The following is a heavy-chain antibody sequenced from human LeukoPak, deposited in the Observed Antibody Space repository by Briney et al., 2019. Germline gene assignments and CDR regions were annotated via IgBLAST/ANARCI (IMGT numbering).Heavy chain of an antibody. CDR1: GFTFSSYG. V-gene: IGHV3-30*18. D-gene: IGHD3-10*01. J-gene: IGHJ4*02. CDR2: ISYDGSNK. CDR3: AKDLITMVRGPFDY. Sequence: GRSLRLSCAASGFTFSSYGMHWVRRAPGKGLEWVAVISYDGSNKYYADSVKGRFTISRDNSKNTLYLQMNSLRAEDTAVYYCAKDLITMVRGPFDYWGQGTLVTVSS.